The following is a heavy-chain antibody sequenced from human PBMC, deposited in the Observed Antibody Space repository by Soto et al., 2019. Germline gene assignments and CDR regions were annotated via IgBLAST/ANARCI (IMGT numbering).Heavy chain of an antibody. D-gene: IGHD6-13*01. CDR3: VRDGGIAAAGILDY. Sequence: QVQLQQWGAGLLKPSETLSLTCAVYGGSFSGYYWSWIRQPPGKGLEWIGEINHSGSTNYNPSLKSRVTISVDTSKNQFSLKLSSVTAADTAVYYCVRDGGIAAAGILDYWGQGTLVTVSS. CDR1: GGSFSGYY. CDR2: INHSGST. V-gene: IGHV4-34*01. J-gene: IGHJ4*02.